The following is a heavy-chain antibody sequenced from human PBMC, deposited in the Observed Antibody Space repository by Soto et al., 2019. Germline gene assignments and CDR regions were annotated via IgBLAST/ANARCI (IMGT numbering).Heavy chain of an antibody. V-gene: IGHV5-51*01. D-gene: IGHD3-16*02. CDR3: ASLLRYDYVWGSYRSYFDY. CDR1: GYSFTSYW. J-gene: IGHJ4*02. CDR2: IYPGYSDT. Sequence: PGESLKISWKGSGYSFTSYWIAWVRQMPGKGLESMGIIYPGYSDTRYSPSFQGQVTISADKSISTAYLQWSSLKASDTAMYYCASLLRYDYVWGSYRSYFDYWGQGSLVTVSS.